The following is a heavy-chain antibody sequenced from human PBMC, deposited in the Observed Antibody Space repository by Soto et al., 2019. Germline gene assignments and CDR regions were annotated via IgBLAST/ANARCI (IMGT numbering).Heavy chain of an antibody. J-gene: IGHJ4*02. D-gene: IGHD3-16*01. CDR2: IHYSGST. CDR1: GGSISSSSYY. CDR3: ARPIMITFGGAPPDFDY. V-gene: IGHV4-39*01. Sequence: QLQLQESGPGLVKPSETLSLTCTVSGGSISSSSYYWGWIRQPPGKGLEWIGSIHYSGSTYYNPSLQSRVTISVDTSKNQFPLKVSSVTAADTAVYYCARPIMITFGGAPPDFDYWGQGTLDTVSS.